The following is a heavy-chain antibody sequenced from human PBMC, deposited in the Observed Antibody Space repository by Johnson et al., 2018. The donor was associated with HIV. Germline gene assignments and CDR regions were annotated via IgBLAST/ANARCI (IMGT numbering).Heavy chain of an antibody. V-gene: IGHV3-64*01. J-gene: IGHJ3*02. CDR2: ISSNGGST. Sequence: VQLVESGGGLVQPGGSLRLSCAASGFTFSSYAMSWVRQAPGKGLEWVSAISSNGGSTYYANSVKGRFTISRDNSKNTLYLQMGSLRAEDMAVYYCTTGRPSSAAFDIWGQGTMVTVSS. CDR3: TTGRPSSAAFDI. CDR1: GFTFSSYA.